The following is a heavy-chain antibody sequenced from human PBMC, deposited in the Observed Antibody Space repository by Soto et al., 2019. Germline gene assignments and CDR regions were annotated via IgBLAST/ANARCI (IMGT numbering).Heavy chain of an antibody. D-gene: IGHD3-10*01. CDR3: ARDTRVHRGYDY. J-gene: IGHJ4*02. CDR2: IYTSGST. V-gene: IGHV4-4*07. Sequence: LQMRSVAGSVSGDSISRYYRSWIRQPAGKGLEWIGRIYTSGSTNYNPSLKSRVTMSVDTSKNQFSLKLSSVTAADTAVYYCARDTRVHRGYDYWGQGTLVTVSS. CDR1: GDSISRYY.